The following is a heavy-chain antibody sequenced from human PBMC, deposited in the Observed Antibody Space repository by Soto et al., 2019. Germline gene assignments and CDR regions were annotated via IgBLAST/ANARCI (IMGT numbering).Heavy chain of an antibody. D-gene: IGHD6-6*01. V-gene: IGHV4-59*02. Sequence: SEPLSLTCNVSGASVSTGYWSWIRQPPGKGLEWVGFMYFGGSFNYNPSLTSRATISVDTSENQFSLKLTSVTAADTAVYYCARVQEYSSDYWGQGTLVTVSS. CDR3: ARVQEYSSDY. CDR1: GASVSTGY. J-gene: IGHJ4*02. CDR2: MYFGGSF.